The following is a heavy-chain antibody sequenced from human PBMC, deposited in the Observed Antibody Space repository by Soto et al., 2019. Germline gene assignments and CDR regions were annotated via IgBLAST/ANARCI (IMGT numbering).Heavy chain of an antibody. CDR1: GGSFSGYY. CDR3: ARGPARYCSSTSCYRDRYYYYYGMDV. CDR2: INHSGST. D-gene: IGHD2-2*02. V-gene: IGHV4-34*01. J-gene: IGHJ6*02. Sequence: QVQLQQWGAGLLKPSETLSLTCAVYGGSFSGYYWSWIRQPPGKGLEWIGEINHSGSTNYNPSLKSRVTISVDTSKNQFSRKLSSVTAADTAVYYCARGPARYCSSTSCYRDRYYYYYGMDVWGQGTTVTVSS.